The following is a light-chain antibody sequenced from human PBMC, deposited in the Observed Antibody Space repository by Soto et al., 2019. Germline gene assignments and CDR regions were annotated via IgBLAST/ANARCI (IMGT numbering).Light chain of an antibody. V-gene: IGKV1-33*01. CDR3: QQYDNLPIT. CDR1: QDISNY. Sequence: VHMTQSPSSLSASVGYRVTITCQASQDISNYLNWYQQKTGKAPKLLIYDASNLETGVPSRFSGSGYGTDFNFTISSLQTEDIATYYCQQYDNLPITFGQGTRLEIK. J-gene: IGKJ5*01. CDR2: DAS.